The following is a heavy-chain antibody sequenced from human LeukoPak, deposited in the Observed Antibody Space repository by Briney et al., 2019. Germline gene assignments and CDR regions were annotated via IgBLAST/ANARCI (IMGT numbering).Heavy chain of an antibody. J-gene: IGHJ4*02. CDR2: IKQDGSEK. D-gene: IGHD3-16*02. CDR3: ARDGERGELSLYMDY. Sequence: GGSLRLSCAASGFTFSSYWMSWVRQAPGKGVEGVADIKQDGSEKYYVDSVKGGFTISRDNAKTSLYLQMNSLRAEDTAEYYCARDGERGELSLYMDYWGQGTLVTVSS. CDR1: GFTFSSYW. V-gene: IGHV3-7*01.